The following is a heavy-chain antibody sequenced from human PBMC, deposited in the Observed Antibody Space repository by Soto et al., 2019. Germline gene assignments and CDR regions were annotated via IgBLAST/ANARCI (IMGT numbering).Heavy chain of an antibody. V-gene: IGHV4-39*01. D-gene: IGHD2-15*01. J-gene: IGHJ6*02. CDR1: GGSISSTDHY. CDR3: ARLVFHCLRGSCDDYNFYGLDV. CDR2: IYYAGST. Sequence: SETLSLPCTVSGGSISSTDHYWGWIRQPPGKGLEWLGSIYYAGSTFHNPSLKRRATISVDASRNQFSLRLSSVTASDTAVYYCARLVFHCLRGSCDDYNFYGLDVWGQGTTVTVSS.